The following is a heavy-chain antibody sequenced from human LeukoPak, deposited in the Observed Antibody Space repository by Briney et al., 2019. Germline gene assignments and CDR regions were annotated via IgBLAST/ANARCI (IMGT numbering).Heavy chain of an antibody. D-gene: IGHD6-19*01. V-gene: IGHV3-9*01. Sequence: GGSLRLSCAASGFNFEDYAMHWVRQTPGKGLEWVSGISWNSDAIGYADSVRGRFTISRDNGKNSLYLQMRNLRPEDTAFYFCAKVRGTYSSGFYFDSWGQGTLVTVSS. CDR3: AKVRGTYSSGFYFDS. CDR1: GFNFEDYA. J-gene: IGHJ4*02. CDR2: ISWNSDAI.